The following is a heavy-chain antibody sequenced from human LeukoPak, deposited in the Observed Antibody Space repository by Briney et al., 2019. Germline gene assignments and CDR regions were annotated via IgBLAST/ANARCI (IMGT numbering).Heavy chain of an antibody. J-gene: IGHJ5*02. CDR1: GYTFTSYC. D-gene: IGHD1-7*01. CDR3: AKCSETGTTRWFDP. Sequence: ASVKVSCKASGYTFTSYCLHWVRQAPGQGLEWMGLINPSGTTTYAQNFQGRVTMTRDTSASTAYMELSNLRSDDTAVYYCAKCSETGTTRWFDPWGQGTLVTVSS. CDR2: INPSGTT. V-gene: IGHV1-46*01.